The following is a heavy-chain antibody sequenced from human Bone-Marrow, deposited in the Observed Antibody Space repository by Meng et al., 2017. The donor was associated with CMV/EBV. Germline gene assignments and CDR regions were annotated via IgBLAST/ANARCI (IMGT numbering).Heavy chain of an antibody. CDR3: ARDAWHYDPLTASSTPWFAQ. V-gene: IGHV3-21*06. J-gene: IGHJ5*02. CDR1: GFIFSRYS. Sequence: GGSLRLSCLAFGFIFSRYSMNWVRQAAGKGLEWVATIRSGSRDISYADSVKGRFTISRDDAKNSLYLEMNTLRAEDTAVYYCARDAWHYDPLTASSTPWFAQWGLGPRVTGSS. D-gene: IGHD3-9*01. CDR2: IRSGSRDI.